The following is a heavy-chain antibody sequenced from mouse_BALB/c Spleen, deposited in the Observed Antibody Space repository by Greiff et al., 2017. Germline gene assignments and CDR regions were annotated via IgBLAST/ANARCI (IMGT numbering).Heavy chain of an antibody. J-gene: IGHJ4*01. Sequence: ESGPGLVKPSQSLSLTCTVTGYSITSDYAWNWIRQFPGNKLEWMGYISYSGSTSYNPSLKSRISITRDTSKNQFFLQLNSVTTEDTATYYCARYPYDSLAMDYWGQGTSVTVSS. CDR2: ISYSGST. CDR3: ARYPYDSLAMDY. D-gene: IGHD2-4*01. CDR1: GYSITSDYA. V-gene: IGHV3-2*02.